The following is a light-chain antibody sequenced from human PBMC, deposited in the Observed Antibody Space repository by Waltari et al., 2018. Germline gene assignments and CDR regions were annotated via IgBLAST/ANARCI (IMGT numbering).Light chain of an antibody. Sequence: QSALTQPASVSGSSGQSITISCTGSSSEVGRYDSVSWYQQLPGKAPTLIIFDVRVRPSGVANRFSGSKSGNTSSLTISGLQAEDEADYYCASYTYSSNVVFGGGTKVTV. J-gene: IGLJ2*01. CDR2: DVR. CDR3: ASYTYSSNVV. V-gene: IGLV2-14*03. CDR1: SSEVGRYDS.